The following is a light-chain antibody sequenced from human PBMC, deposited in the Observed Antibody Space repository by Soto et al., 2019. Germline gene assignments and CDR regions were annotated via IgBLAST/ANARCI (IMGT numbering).Light chain of an antibody. CDR1: QSLSSS. CDR2: GAY. V-gene: IGKV3-15*01. CDR3: QQYNNWLRT. J-gene: IGKJ1*01. Sequence: EIVMTQSPATLSVSPGERATLSCRASQSLSSSLAWYQSKPGQAPRLLIYGAYTRATGIPVRFSGSGSGTEFTLTISSLQSEDFAVYYCQQYNNWLRTFGQGTKVEIK.